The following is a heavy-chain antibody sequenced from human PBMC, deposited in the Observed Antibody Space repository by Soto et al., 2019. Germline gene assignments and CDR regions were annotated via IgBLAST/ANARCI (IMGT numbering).Heavy chain of an antibody. CDR2: IYTSGST. J-gene: IGHJ6*02. V-gene: IGHV4-4*07. Sequence: PSETLSLTCTVSGGSISSYYWSCIRQPAGKGLEWIGLIYTSGSTNYNPSLKSRVTMSVDTSKNQFSLKLSSVTAADTAVYYCARDSYYDSRGTPSAFYYYYGMDVWGQGTTV. CDR3: ARDSYYDSRGTPSAFYYYYGMDV. CDR1: GGSISSYY. D-gene: IGHD3-22*01.